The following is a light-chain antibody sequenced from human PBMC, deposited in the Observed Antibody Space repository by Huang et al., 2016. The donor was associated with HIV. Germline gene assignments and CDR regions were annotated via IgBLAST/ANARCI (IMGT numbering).Light chain of an antibody. CDR3: QQSHTTPLT. Sequence: DIQMTQSPSSLSASVGDRVTITCRASQRINTDFCWYQQKPGKAPKLLIYAASSLQSGVPTRFSGSGSGTDFSLTISSLQPEDFATYYCQQSHTTPLTFGGGSKVDIK. V-gene: IGKV1-39*01. J-gene: IGKJ4*01. CDR2: AAS. CDR1: QRINTD.